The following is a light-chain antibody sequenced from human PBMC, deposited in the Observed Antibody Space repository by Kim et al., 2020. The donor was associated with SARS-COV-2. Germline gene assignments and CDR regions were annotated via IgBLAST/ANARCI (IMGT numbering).Light chain of an antibody. CDR2: DVK. J-gene: IGLJ2*01. CDR1: NNDVGGYKF. CDR3: SSYAGRSVV. Sequence: GQSVTIPCPGTNNDVGGYKFVSWYQQHPCKVPKLIIYDVKTRASGVPDRFSASKSGNTASLTISGLQPDDEADYYCSSYAGRSVVFGGGTQLTVL. V-gene: IGLV2-11*03.